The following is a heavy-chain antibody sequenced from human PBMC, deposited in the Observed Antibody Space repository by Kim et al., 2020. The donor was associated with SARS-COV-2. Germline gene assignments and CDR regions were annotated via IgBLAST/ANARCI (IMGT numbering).Heavy chain of an antibody. CDR2: ISWNSGSI. D-gene: IGHD6-19*01. J-gene: IGHJ5*02. CDR3: AKDKRAYSSGWYWFDP. Sequence: GGSLRLSCAASGFTFDDYAMHWVRQAPGKGLEWVSGISWNSGSIGYADSVKGRFTISRDNAKNSLYLQMNSLRAEDTALYYCAKDKRAYSSGWYWFDPWG. CDR1: GFTFDDYA. V-gene: IGHV3-9*01.